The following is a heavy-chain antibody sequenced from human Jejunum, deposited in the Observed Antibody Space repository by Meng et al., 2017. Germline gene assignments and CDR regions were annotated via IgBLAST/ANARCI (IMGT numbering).Heavy chain of an antibody. CDR3: ARGRGGYDPHAFDI. Sequence: QVRLQPVGTGLIKAYESQSLTCTVDGWCLICYYWCWICQAPGKGLEWSGEINYTGSATYNSALKRRVTISIETCKNHFSLRLSSVTAADTAVYYCARGRGGYDPHAFDIWGQGTMVTVSS. D-gene: IGHD5-12*01. V-gene: IGHV4-34*02. CDR2: INYTGSA. J-gene: IGHJ3*02. CDR1: GWCLICYY.